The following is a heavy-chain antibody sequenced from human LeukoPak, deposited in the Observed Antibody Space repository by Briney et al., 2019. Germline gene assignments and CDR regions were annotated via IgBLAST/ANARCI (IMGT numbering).Heavy chain of an antibody. CDR2: ISSSSSTI. J-gene: IGHJ4*02. CDR1: GFTFSSYS. V-gene: IGHV3-48*01. D-gene: IGHD3-22*01. CDR3: ARDWGGLTYYYDSSGADY. Sequence: GGSLRLSCAASGFTFSSYSMNWVRQAPGKGLEWVSYISSSSSTIYYADSVKGRFTISRDNAKNSLYLQMNSLRAGDTAVYYCARDWGGLTYYYDSSGADYWGQGTLVTVSS.